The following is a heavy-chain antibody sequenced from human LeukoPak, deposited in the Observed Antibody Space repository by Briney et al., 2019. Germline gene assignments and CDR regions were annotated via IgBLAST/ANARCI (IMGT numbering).Heavy chain of an antibody. V-gene: IGHV3-21*01. Sequence: QPGGSLRLSCAASGFTFSDYAMMWVRQAPGKGLEWVSAISRTSAYIYYSDSVRGRFTISRDNAKNSVYLQMDSLRAEDTAVYYCARDERRYCPDSSCYPGDYWGQGTLVTVSS. CDR2: ISRTSAYI. CDR1: GFTFSDYA. J-gene: IGHJ4*02. D-gene: IGHD2-8*02. CDR3: ARDERRYCPDSSCYPGDY.